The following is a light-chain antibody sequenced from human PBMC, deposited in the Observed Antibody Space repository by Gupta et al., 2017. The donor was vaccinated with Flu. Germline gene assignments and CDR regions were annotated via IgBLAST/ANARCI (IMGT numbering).Light chain of an antibody. V-gene: IGKV3-20*01. CDR2: GAS. CDR3: QKDDTSNT. Sequence: PVNLSLSPGERATLACRASQRVSSRYVAWYQQKPGQAPRLLIYGASSRASGSPDRVSGSGSERDFTRTSSRLETEDVAVYYGQKDDTSNTFGQGTKLEIK. J-gene: IGKJ2*01. CDR1: QRVSSRY.